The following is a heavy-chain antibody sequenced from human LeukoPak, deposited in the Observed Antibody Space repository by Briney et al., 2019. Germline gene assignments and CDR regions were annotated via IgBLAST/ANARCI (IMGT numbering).Heavy chain of an antibody. V-gene: IGHV4-38-2*02. CDR1: GYSISSGYY. CDR2: IYHSGST. J-gene: IGHJ6*03. CDR3: ARVPYYYYYMDV. Sequence: PSETLSLTCTVSGYSISSGYYWGWIRQPPGKGLEWIGSIYHSGSTYYNPSLKSRVTISVDTSKNQLSLKLSSVTAADTAVYYCARVPYYYYYMDVWGKGTTVTVSS.